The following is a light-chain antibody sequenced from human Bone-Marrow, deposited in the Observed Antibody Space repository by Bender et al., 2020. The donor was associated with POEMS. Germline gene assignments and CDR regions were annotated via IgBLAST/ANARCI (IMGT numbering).Light chain of an antibody. CDR2: YDD. J-gene: IGLJ3*02. CDR3: SAWDDSLSDWV. V-gene: IGLV1-36*01. CDR1: SSNIGNHG. Sequence: QSVVTQPPSLSEAPRQRVTISCSGSSSNIGNHGVNWYQQLPAEAPKLLIYYDDLLTPGVSNLFSASKSGTSASLAISELQSEDEALYYCSAWDDSLSDWVFGGGTKLTVL.